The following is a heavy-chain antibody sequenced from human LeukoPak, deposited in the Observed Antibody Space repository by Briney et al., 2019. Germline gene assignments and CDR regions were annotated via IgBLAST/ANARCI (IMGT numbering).Heavy chain of an antibody. CDR3: ARENYYNSGSYRFDY. J-gene: IGHJ4*02. Sequence: SETLSLTCTVSGDSISGYYWSWIRQPAGRGLEWIGRIFNSGSTSYNPSLTSRVTMSLDTSKNQFSLKLTSVTPADTALYYCARENYYNSGSYRFDYWGQGTLVTVSS. CDR1: GDSISGYY. D-gene: IGHD3-10*01. CDR2: IFNSGST. V-gene: IGHV4-4*07.